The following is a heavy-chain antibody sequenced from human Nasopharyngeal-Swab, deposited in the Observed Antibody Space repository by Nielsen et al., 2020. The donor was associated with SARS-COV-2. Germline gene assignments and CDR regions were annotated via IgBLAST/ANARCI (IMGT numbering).Heavy chain of an antibody. J-gene: IGHJ5*02. V-gene: IGHV4-34*01. D-gene: IGHD6-19*01. CDR2: INHSGST. CDR1: GGSFSGYY. Sequence: SQTLSLTCAVYGGSFSGYYWSWIRQPPGKGLEWIGEINHSGSTNYNPSLKSRVTISVDTSKNQFSLKLSSVTAADTAVYYCARAKQWLVLPWFDPWGQGTLVTVSS. CDR3: ARAKQWLVLPWFDP.